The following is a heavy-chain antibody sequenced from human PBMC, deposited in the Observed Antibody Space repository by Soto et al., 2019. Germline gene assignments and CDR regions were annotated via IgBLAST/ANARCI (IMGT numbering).Heavy chain of an antibody. V-gene: IGHV4-4*02. CDR1: GGSISSSNW. CDR2: IYHSGST. Sequence: PSETLSLTCAVSGGSISSSNWWSWVRQPPGKGLEWIGEIYHSGSTNYNPSLKSRVTISVDKSKNQFSLKLSSVTAADTAVYYGASSGQLELRSFDYWGQGTLVTVSS. J-gene: IGHJ4*02. CDR3: ASSGQLELRSFDY. D-gene: IGHD1-7*01.